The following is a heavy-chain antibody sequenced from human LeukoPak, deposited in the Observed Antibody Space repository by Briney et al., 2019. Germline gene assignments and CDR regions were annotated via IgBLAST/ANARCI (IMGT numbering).Heavy chain of an antibody. CDR1: GGSISSYY. CDR3: ARERRTYYYDSSGYSP. D-gene: IGHD3-22*01. CDR2: IYYSGST. Sequence: SETLSLTCTVSGGSISSYYWSWIRQPPGEGLEWIGYIYYSGSTNYNPSLKSRVTISVDTSKNQFSLKLSSVTAADTAVYYCARERRTYYYDSSGYSPWGQGTLVTVSS. J-gene: IGHJ5*02. V-gene: IGHV4-59*01.